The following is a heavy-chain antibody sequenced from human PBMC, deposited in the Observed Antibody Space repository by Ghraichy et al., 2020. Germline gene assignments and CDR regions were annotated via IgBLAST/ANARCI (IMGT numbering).Heavy chain of an antibody. CDR2: IYSGGST. CDR3: ARSRGNYFDY. V-gene: IGHV3-53*01. Sequence: GGSLRLSCAASRFTVRSYYMRLVRHAPWKRLEWVSVIYSGGSTYYADSVKGRFTISRDNSKNTLYLQMNSLRAEDTAVYYCARSRGNYFDYWGQGTLVTVSS. J-gene: IGHJ4*02. CDR1: RFTVRSYY.